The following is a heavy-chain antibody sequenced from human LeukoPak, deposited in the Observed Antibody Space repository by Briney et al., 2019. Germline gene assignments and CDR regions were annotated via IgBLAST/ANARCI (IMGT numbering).Heavy chain of an antibody. V-gene: IGHV4-59*08. J-gene: IGHJ4*02. CDR3: ARSDGALFDY. CDR2: IYYTGST. CDR1: GGAISSHY. Sequence: SETLSLTCTVSGGAISSHYWSWIRQPPGKGLEWIGYIYYTGSTNYNPSLKSRVTMSVDTSKNQFSLKLSSVTAADTAVYFCARSDGALFDYWGQGTLVTVSS.